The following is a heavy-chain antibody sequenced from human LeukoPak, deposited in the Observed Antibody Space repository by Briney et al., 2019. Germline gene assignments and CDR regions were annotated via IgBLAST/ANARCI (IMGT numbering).Heavy chain of an antibody. CDR1: GFTFSSYE. V-gene: IGHV3-48*03. CDR3: ARGKERRKAFDP. Sequence: GGSLRLSCAASGFTFSSYEMNWVRQAPGKGLEWVSYISSSGSTRYYADSVKGRFTISRDNAKKSLYLQMNSMRAEDTAVYYCARGKERRKAFDPWGQGTLVTVSS. J-gene: IGHJ5*02. CDR2: ISSSGSTR.